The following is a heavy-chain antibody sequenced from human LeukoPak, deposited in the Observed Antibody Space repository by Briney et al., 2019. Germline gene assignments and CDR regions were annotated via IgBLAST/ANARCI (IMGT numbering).Heavy chain of an antibody. J-gene: IGHJ4*02. V-gene: IGHV3-23*01. Sequence: GGSLRLSCAASGFTFSSYAMSWVRQAPGKGLEWVSAISGSGGSTYYADSVKGRFTISRDNSKNSLYLQMNSLRAEDTAVYYCARDRRYGYYFDYWGQGILVTVSS. CDR3: ARDRRYGYYFDY. CDR2: ISGSGGST. CDR1: GFTFSSYA. D-gene: IGHD5-18*01.